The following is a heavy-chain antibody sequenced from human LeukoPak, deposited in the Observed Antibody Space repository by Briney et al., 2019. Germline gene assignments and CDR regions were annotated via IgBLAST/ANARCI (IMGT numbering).Heavy chain of an antibody. Sequence: GASVKVSCKASGYTFTSCDINWVRQATGQGLEWMGWMNPNSGNTGYAQKFQGRVTITRNTSISTAYMELSSLRSEDTAVYYCARGRRGIIVGATDYWGQGTLVTVSS. CDR1: GYTFTSCD. CDR2: MNPNSGNT. D-gene: IGHD1-26*01. J-gene: IGHJ4*02. V-gene: IGHV1-8*03. CDR3: ARGRRGIIVGATDY.